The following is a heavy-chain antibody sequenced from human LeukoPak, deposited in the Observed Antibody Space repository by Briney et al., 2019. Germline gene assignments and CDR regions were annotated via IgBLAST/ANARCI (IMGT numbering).Heavy chain of an antibody. CDR1: W. D-gene: IGHD1-26*01. V-gene: IGHV3-15*01. CDR2: IKSKTDGGTT. CDR3: TTGIVGAI. J-gene: IGHJ4*02. Sequence: WWSWVRQPPGKGLEWVGRIKSKTDGGTTDYAAPVKGRFTISRDDSKNTLYLQMNSLKTEDTAVYYCTTGIVGAIWGQGTLVTVSS.